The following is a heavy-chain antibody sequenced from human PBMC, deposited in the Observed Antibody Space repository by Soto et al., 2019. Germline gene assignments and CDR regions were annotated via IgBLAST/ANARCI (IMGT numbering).Heavy chain of an antibody. D-gene: IGHD5-18*01. CDR2: ISYRGGT. J-gene: IGHJ6*02. CDR1: GDSISSNY. V-gene: IGHV4-59*01. Sequence: SETLSLTCTVSGDSISSNYWNWIRQPPGKGLEWIGYISYRGGTNYKPSLKSRLTIPVDTSKNQFSLKLSSVTAADTAVYYCARDPGYNYGGGYPHRAMDVRGQGTSVTGSS. CDR3: ARDPGYNYGGGYPHRAMDV.